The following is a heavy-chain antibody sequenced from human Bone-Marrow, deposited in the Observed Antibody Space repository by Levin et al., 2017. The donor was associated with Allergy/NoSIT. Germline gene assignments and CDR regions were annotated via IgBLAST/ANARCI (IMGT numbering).Heavy chain of an antibody. V-gene: IGHV3-21*01. D-gene: IGHD2-8*01. CDR3: AREAPIGYCTNGVCYKHPTPFDP. CDR1: GFTFSSYS. CDR2: ISSSSSYI. Sequence: GGSLRLSCAASGFTFSSYSMNWVRQAPGKGLEWVSSISSSSSYIYYADSVKGRFTISRDNAKNSLYLQMNSLRAEDTAVYYCAREAPIGYCTNGVCYKHPTPFDPWGQGTLVTVSS. J-gene: IGHJ5*02.